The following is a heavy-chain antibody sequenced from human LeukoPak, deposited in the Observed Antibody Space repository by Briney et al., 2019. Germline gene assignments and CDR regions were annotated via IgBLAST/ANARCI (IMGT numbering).Heavy chain of an antibody. CDR2: ISYDGSNK. J-gene: IGHJ4*02. CDR1: GFTFSSYG. Sequence: TGGSLRLSCAASGFTFSSYGMHWVRQAPGKGLEWVAVISYDGSNKYYADSVKGRFTISRDNSKNTLYLQMNTLRAEDTAVYYCANRAVADDYWGQGTLVTVSS. V-gene: IGHV3-30*18. D-gene: IGHD6-19*01. CDR3: ANRAVADDY.